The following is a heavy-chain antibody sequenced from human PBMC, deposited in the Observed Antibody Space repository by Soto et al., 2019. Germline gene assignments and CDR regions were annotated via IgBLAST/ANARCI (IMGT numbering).Heavy chain of an antibody. Sequence: GGSLRLSCAASGFTFSSYAMSWVRQAPGKGLEWVSAISGSGGSTYYADSVKGRFTISRDNSKNTLYLQMNSLRAEDTAVYYSAKDPDSYYDILTGYHFDYWGQGTLVTVSS. CDR3: AKDPDSYYDILTGYHFDY. D-gene: IGHD3-9*01. J-gene: IGHJ4*02. CDR1: GFTFSSYA. V-gene: IGHV3-23*01. CDR2: ISGSGGST.